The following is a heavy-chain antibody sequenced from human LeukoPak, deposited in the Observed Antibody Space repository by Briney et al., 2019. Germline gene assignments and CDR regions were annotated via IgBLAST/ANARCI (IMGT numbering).Heavy chain of an antibody. CDR2: ISSSSSYI. CDR1: GFTLSSYS. D-gene: IGHD3-10*01. CDR3: ARDMRGVWFGELFP. Sequence: PGGSLRLSCAASGFTLSSYSMNWVRQAPGKGLEWVSSISSSSSYIYYADSVKGRFTISRDNAKNSLYLQMNSLRAEDTAVYYCARDMRGVWFGELFPWGQGTLVTVSS. V-gene: IGHV3-21*01. J-gene: IGHJ5*02.